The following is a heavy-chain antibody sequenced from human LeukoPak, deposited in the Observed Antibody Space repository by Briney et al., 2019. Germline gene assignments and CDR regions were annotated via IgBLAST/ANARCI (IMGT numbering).Heavy chain of an antibody. CDR3: ARGRYADYLDY. V-gene: IGHV3-30*04. D-gene: IGHD1-1*01. Sequence: GRSLRLSCAASGFTFSSYAMHWVRQAPGKGLEWVALISYDGSDKYYADSVRGRFTVSRDNSKNTLYLQMNSLRAEDTAVYYCARGRYADYLDYWGQGTLVTVSS. J-gene: IGHJ4*02. CDR2: ISYDGSDK. CDR1: GFTFSSYA.